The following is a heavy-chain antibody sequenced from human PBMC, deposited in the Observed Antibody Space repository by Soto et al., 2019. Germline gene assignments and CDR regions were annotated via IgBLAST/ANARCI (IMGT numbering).Heavy chain of an antibody. CDR2: ISAYNGNT. CDR3: ARERQFYDFWSGHQVYFDY. J-gene: IGHJ4*02. CDR1: GYTFTSYG. D-gene: IGHD3-3*01. V-gene: IGHV1-18*01. Sequence: ASVKVSCKASGYTFTSYGISWVRQAPGRGLEWMGWISAYNGNTNYAQKLQGRVTMTTDTSTSTAYMELRSLRSDDTAVYYCARERQFYDFWSGHQVYFDYWGQGTLVTVSS.